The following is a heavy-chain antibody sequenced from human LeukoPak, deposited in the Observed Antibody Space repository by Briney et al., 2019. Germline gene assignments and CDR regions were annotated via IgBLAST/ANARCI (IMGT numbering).Heavy chain of an antibody. D-gene: IGHD6-19*01. J-gene: IGHJ3*02. CDR1: GFTFSRFW. CDR3: ARVSSSGWRRFKGNDAFDI. CDR2: INSDGSST. V-gene: IGHV3-74*01. Sequence: PGGSLRLSCAASGFTFSRFWMSWVRQAPGKGLVWVSRINSDGSSTSYADSVKGRFTISRDNAKNTLYLQMHSLRAEDTAVYYCARVSSSGWRRFKGNDAFDIWGQGTMVTVSS.